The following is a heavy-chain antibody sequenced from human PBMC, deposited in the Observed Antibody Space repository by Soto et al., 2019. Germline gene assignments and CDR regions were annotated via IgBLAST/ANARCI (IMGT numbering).Heavy chain of an antibody. J-gene: IGHJ5*02. CDR3: ARRQDVVVVAATSGFDP. CDR1: GGSFIGFD. D-gene: IGHD2-15*01. CDR2: INHSGST. V-gene: IGHV4-34*01. Sequence: PSQTLSHTCGVDGGSFIGFDGRCISKPPGKGLEWIGEINHSGSTNYNPSLKSRVTISVDTSKNQFSLKLSSVTAADTAVYSCARRQDVVVVAATSGFDPWRHGTLVPVSS.